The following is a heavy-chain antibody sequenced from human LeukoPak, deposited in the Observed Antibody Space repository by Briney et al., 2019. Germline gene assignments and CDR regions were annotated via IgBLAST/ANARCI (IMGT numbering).Heavy chain of an antibody. V-gene: IGHV5-10-1*01. CDR2: IDPSDSYT. J-gene: IGHJ4*02. CDR3: ARLRGHSGDFDY. CDR1: GSIFTSYW. Sequence: GASLQISCKGSGSIFTSYWISWVRQLPGKGLEWMGTIDPSDSYTNYRPSFQGHVTISADKSINTAYLQWSSLKASDTAMYYCARLRGHSGDFDYWGQGTLVTVSS. D-gene: IGHD2-15*01.